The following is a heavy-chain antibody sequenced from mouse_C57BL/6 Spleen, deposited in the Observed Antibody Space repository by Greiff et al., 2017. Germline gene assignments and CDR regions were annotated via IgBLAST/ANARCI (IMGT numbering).Heavy chain of an antibody. J-gene: IGHJ3*01. D-gene: IGHD2-4*01. CDR3: ARGHYDYSWFAY. Sequence: VQLQQSGPELVKPGASVKISCKASGYTFTDYYMNWVKQSHGKSLEWIGDINPNNGGTSYNQKFKGKATLTVDKSSSTAYMELRSLTSEDSAVYYCARGHYDYSWFAYWGQGTLVTVSA. V-gene: IGHV1-26*01. CDR2: INPNNGGT. CDR1: GYTFTDYY.